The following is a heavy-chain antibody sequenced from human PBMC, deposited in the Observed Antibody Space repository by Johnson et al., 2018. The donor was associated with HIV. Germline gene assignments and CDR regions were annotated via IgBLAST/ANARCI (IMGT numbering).Heavy chain of an antibody. CDR3: ARVISDYEWAFDI. D-gene: IGHD4-17*01. Sequence: MQLVESGGGLVQPGGSLRLSCAASGFSFSSYWMSWVRQAPGKGLEWVSVIYSGGSTYYADSVKGRFTISRDNSKNTLYLQMNSLRAEDTAVYYCARVISDYEWAFDIWGQGTMVTVSS. CDR2: IYSGGST. J-gene: IGHJ3*02. V-gene: IGHV3-66*01. CDR1: GFSFSSYW.